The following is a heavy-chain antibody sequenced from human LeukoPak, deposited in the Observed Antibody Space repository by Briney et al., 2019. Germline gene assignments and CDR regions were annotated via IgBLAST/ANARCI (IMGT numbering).Heavy chain of an antibody. CDR3: ARVGSRYCGGDCYSLDY. CDR1: GGSISSGGYY. V-gene: IGHV4-31*03. Sequence: SETLSLTCTVSGGSISSGGYYWSWIRQHPGKGLEWIGYIYYSGSTYYNPSLKSRVTISVDTSKNQFSLKLGSVTAADTAVYYCARVGSRYCGGDCYSLDYWGQGTLVTVSS. CDR2: IYYSGST. J-gene: IGHJ4*02. D-gene: IGHD2-21*02.